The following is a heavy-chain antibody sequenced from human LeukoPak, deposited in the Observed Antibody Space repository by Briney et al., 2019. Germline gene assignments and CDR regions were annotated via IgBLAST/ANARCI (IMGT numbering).Heavy chain of an antibody. V-gene: IGHV3-30*18. J-gene: IGHJ4*02. CDR3: AKEGYYGSGSFPDY. D-gene: IGHD3-10*01. CDR2: ISYDGSNE. CDR1: GFTFSSYG. Sequence: GGSLRLSCAASGFTFSSYGMHCVRQAPGKGLEWVAVISYDGSNEYYADSVKGRFTISRDNSKNTLYLQMNSLRAEDTAVYYCAKEGYYGSGSFPDYWGQGTLVTVSS.